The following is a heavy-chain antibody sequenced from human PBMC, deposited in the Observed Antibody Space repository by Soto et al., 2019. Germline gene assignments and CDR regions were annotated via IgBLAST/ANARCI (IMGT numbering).Heavy chain of an antibody. CDR3: ARSDTVVVVAATLYY. Sequence: PGGSLRLSCAASGFTFSSYAMHWVRQAPGKGLEWVAVISYDGSNKYYADSVKGRFTISRDNSKNTLYLQMNSLRAEDTAVYYCARSDTVVVVAATLYYWGQGTLVTVSS. CDR1: GFTFSSYA. CDR2: ISYDGSNK. D-gene: IGHD2-15*01. J-gene: IGHJ4*02. V-gene: IGHV3-30-3*01.